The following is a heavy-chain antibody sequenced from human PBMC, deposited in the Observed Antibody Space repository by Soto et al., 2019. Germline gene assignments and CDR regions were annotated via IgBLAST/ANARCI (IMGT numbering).Heavy chain of an antibody. Sequence: GGSLRLSCAASGFTFSDYYMSWIRQAPGKGLEWVSYISSSGSTIYYADSVKGRFTISRDNAKNSLYLQMNSLRAEDTAVYYCARDGAEGVATSYYYYYMDVWGKGTTVTVSS. D-gene: IGHD5-12*01. J-gene: IGHJ6*03. CDR2: ISSSGSTI. CDR1: GFTFSDYY. V-gene: IGHV3-11*01. CDR3: ARDGAEGVATSYYYYYMDV.